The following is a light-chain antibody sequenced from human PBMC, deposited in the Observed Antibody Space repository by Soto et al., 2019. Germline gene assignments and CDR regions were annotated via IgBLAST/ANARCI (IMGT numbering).Light chain of an antibody. CDR1: QSVEKY. CDR3: QQRKHWPPLT. V-gene: IGKV3-11*01. J-gene: IGKJ4*01. CDR2: DTS. Sequence: EVVLTQSPATLSLSPGERAILSCRASQSVEKYLVWDQQTPGQAPRRLIYDTSNRATGIPARFSGSGSETDFTLTISSLEPEDFAVYYCQQRKHWPPLTFGGGTKVELK.